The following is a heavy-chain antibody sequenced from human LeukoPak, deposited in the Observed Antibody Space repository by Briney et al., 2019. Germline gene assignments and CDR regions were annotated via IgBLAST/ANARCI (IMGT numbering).Heavy chain of an antibody. J-gene: IGHJ4*02. CDR2: INPSGGST. D-gene: IGHD3-22*01. CDR3: AGSGDYDSSGYLLDY. CDR1: GYTFTSYY. Sequence: GASVKVSCKAAGYTFTSYYMHWVRHAPGQLLECMGIINPSGGSTSYAQKFQGRVTMTRDTSTSTVYMELSSLRSEDTAVYYCAGSGDYDSSGYLLDYWGQGTLVTVSS. V-gene: IGHV1-46*01.